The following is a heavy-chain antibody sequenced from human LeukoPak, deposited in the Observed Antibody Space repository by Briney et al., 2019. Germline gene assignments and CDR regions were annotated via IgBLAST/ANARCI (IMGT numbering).Heavy chain of an antibody. CDR3: ARDHSVATIGRGYDYYMDV. CDR1: GYIFTVHY. D-gene: IGHD5-12*01. Sequence: ASVKVSCMASGYIFTVHYIHWVRQAPGQGLEWMGWISPNSGGTKYAQTFQGRVTMTRDTSMSTVYMELSSLTSDDTAVYYCARDHSVATIGRGYDYYMDVWGKGTTVTVSS. CDR2: ISPNSGGT. J-gene: IGHJ6*03. V-gene: IGHV1-2*02.